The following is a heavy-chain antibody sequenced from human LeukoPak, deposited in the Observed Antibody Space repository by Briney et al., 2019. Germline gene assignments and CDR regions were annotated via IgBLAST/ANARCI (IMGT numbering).Heavy chain of an antibody. CDR3: ANSATGVTRAFDI. CDR2: ITGGGSST. Sequence: GGSLRLSCAASGFTFSSYAMSWVRQAPGKGLEWVSAITGGGSSTFYADSVNGRFAISRDNSKNTLYLQMNSLRAEDTAVHYCANSATGVTRAFDIWGQGTMVTVSS. CDR1: GFTFSSYA. V-gene: IGHV3-23*01. J-gene: IGHJ3*02. D-gene: IGHD2-8*01.